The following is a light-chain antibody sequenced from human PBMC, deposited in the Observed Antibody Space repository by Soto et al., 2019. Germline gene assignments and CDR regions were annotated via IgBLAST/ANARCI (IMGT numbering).Light chain of an antibody. CDR3: QQYGSSPQT. Sequence: EIVLTQSPGTLSLSPGERATLSCRASQTVSSSYLAWYQQKPGQAPRLLIYGASSRATGIPDRFSGNGSGTDFTLTISRLEPEDFAVYYCQQYGSSPQTFGQGTNVEIK. CDR2: GAS. CDR1: QTVSSSY. J-gene: IGKJ1*01. V-gene: IGKV3-20*01.